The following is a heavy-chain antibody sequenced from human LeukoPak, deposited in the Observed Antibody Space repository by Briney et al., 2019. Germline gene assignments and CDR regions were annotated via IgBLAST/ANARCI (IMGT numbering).Heavy chain of an antibody. D-gene: IGHD6-13*01. J-gene: IGHJ4*02. CDR2: ISSSGSTI. V-gene: IGHV3-48*03. CDR1: GFTFSSYE. Sequence: QSGGSLRLPCAASGFTFSSYEMNWVRQAPGKGLEWVSYISSSGSTIYYADSVKGRFTISRDNAKNSLYLQMNSLRAEDTAVYYCATDGGPAYSSSWYLYWGQGSLVTVSS. CDR3: ATDGGPAYSSSWYLY.